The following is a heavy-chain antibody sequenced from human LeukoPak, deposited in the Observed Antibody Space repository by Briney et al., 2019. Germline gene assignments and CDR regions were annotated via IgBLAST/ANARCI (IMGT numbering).Heavy chain of an antibody. J-gene: IGHJ4*02. D-gene: IGHD5-12*01. CDR3: ARALTIVATITV. V-gene: IGHV4-39*07. CDR2: IYYSGST. Sequence: NPSETLSLTCTVSGSSISSGLHYWRWIRQPPGKGLEWIGRIYYSGSTYEDPAHKSRVTISVDTSQNQFSLKLSSVTAADTAVYYCARALTIVATITVWGQGTLVTVSS. CDR1: GSSISSGLHY.